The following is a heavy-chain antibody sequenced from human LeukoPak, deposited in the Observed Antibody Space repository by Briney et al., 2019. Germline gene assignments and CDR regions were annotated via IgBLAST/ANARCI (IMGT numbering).Heavy chain of an antibody. Sequence: PGGSLRLSCTTSGFTFGDYAISWVRQAPGKGLEWLGFVRSKAYGGTTEYVASVKGRFIISRDDSKSIAYLQMNSLKTEDTAVYYCTRDYGDYVQPWGQGTLVTVSS. CDR1: GFTFGDYA. CDR3: TRDYGDYVQP. V-gene: IGHV3-49*04. J-gene: IGHJ5*02. D-gene: IGHD4-17*01. CDR2: VRSKAYGGTT.